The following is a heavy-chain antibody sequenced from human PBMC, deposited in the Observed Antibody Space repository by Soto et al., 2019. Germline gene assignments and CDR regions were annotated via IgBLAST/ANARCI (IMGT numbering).Heavy chain of an antibody. V-gene: IGHV4-59*08. D-gene: IGHD6-13*01. CDR2: VYNSEKT. CDR1: GDYITSHY. CDR3: ARPKGIAPAIWYFDL. J-gene: IGHJ2*01. Sequence: QVQLQESGPGLVKPSETLSLTCTVSGDYITSHYWSWIRQPPGKGLEWIGYVYNSEKTDSNPSLKSRVTISTDTSKNQISLSLPSVTAADTAVYYCARPKGIAPAIWYFDLWGRGTLVTVSS.